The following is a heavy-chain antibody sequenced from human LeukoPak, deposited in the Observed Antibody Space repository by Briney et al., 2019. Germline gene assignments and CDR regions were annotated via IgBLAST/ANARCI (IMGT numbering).Heavy chain of an antibody. J-gene: IGHJ4*02. V-gene: IGHV1-69*04. D-gene: IGHD3-22*01. CDR1: GGTFSSYA. CDR3: ARDPTYYYDSSGDYFDY. CDR2: IIPIFGIA. Sequence: SVKVSCKASGGTFSSYAISWVRQAPGRGLEWMGRIIPIFGIANYAQKFQGRVTITADKSTSTAYMELSSLRSEDTAVYYCARDPTYYYDSSGDYFDYWGRGTLVTVSS.